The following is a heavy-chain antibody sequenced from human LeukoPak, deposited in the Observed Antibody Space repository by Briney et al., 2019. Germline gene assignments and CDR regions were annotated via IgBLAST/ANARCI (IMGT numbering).Heavy chain of an antibody. V-gene: IGHV4-61*02. Sequence: KTSETLSLTCTVSGGSISSGSYYWSWIRQPAGKGLEWIGRIYTSGSTNYNPSLKSRVTMSVDTSKNQFSLKLSSVTAADTAVYYCARDSSGNDIWGQGTTVTVSS. J-gene: IGHJ3*02. D-gene: IGHD3-22*01. CDR3: ARDSSGNDI. CDR2: IYTSGST. CDR1: GGSISSGSYY.